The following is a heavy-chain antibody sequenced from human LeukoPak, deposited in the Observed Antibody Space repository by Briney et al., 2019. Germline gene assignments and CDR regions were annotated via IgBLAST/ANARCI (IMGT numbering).Heavy chain of an antibody. D-gene: IGHD6-19*01. J-gene: IGHJ6*02. CDR3: ARAYAGSSGWYFHYYYGMDV. CDR2: ISYDGSNN. CDR1: GFPFSSYA. V-gene: IGHV3-30*04. Sequence: GGSLRLSCAASGFPFSSYAMHWVRQSPGKGLEWVAVISYDGSNNYYADSVKGRFTISRDNSKNTLYLQMNSLRPEDTAVYFCARAYAGSSGWYFHYYYGMDVWGQGTTVTVSS.